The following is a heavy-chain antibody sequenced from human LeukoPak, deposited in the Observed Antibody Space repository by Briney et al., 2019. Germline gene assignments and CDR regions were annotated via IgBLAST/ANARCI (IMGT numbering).Heavy chain of an antibody. D-gene: IGHD6-13*01. CDR3: AKDRRSYSSSWYEIDY. CDR2: IKTDGSNT. Sequence: PGGSLRLSCAASGFTFIRHYMHWVRQAPGKGLVWVSRIKTDGSNTIYADSVKGRFTISRDNAKNTLYLQMSSLRVEDTAVYYCAKDRRSYSSSWYEIDYWGQGTLVTVSS. CDR1: GFTFIRHY. V-gene: IGHV3-74*01. J-gene: IGHJ4*02.